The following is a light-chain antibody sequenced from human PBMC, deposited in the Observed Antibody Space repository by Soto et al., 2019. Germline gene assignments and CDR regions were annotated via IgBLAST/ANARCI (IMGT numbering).Light chain of an antibody. Sequence: EVVLTQSPATLSLSPWERATLSCRASQSIRTSLAWYQQKPGQAPRLVIFDASNRANGVPARFGGSGSGTDFTLTINSLEPEDFAVYYCQQRNVWHPITFGQGTRLEIK. CDR1: QSIRTS. J-gene: IGKJ5*01. CDR2: DAS. V-gene: IGKV3-11*01. CDR3: QQRNVWHPIT.